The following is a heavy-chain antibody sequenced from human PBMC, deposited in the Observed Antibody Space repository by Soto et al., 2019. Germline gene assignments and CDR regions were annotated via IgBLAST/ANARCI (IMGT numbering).Heavy chain of an antibody. CDR2: IYYSGST. J-gene: IGHJ5*02. D-gene: IGHD3-10*01. V-gene: IGHV4-59*01. Sequence: SETLSLTCTVSGGSISSYYWSWIRQPPGKGLEWIGYIYYSGSTNYNPSLKSRVTISVDTSKNQFSLKLSSVTAADTAVYYCARYQTDHLGQLRPTWFDPWGQGTLVTVSS. CDR1: GGSISSYY. CDR3: ARYQTDHLGQLRPTWFDP.